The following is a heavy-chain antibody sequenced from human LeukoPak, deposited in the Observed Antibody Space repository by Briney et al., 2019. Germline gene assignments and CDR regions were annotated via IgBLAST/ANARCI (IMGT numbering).Heavy chain of an antibody. V-gene: IGHV3-23*01. CDR2: ISGFGVST. J-gene: IGHJ5*02. Sequence: GGSLRLSCAASGFTFYSYTMSWVRQAPGKGLEWVSAISGFGVSTYYADSVKGRFTISRDNSKSTLYLQMNSLRAEDTAVYYCIREARITIFGVVNKWFDPWGQGTLVTVSS. CDR3: IREARITIFGVVNKWFDP. CDR1: GFTFYSYT. D-gene: IGHD3-3*01.